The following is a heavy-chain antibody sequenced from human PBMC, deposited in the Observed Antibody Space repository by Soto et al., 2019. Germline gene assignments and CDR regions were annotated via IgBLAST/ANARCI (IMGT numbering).Heavy chain of an antibody. J-gene: IGHJ4*02. CDR1: GYTFSSYC. CDR3: AREGLRSGDEGEYFDY. Sequence: QVQLVQSGAEVKNPGASMKVSCRATGYTFSSYCIHWVRQAPGQGLEWVGIINPNGGSTTYAQKFQGRVTMTRDTSTSTVYMELSSLRSEDTAVYYCAREGLRSGDEGEYFDYRGQGNLVTVSP. CDR2: INPNGGST. V-gene: IGHV1-46*03. D-gene: IGHD5-12*01.